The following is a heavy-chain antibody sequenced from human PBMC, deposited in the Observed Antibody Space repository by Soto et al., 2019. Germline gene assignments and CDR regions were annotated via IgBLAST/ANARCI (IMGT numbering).Heavy chain of an antibody. Sequence: QITLKESGPTLVKPTQTLTLTCTFSGSSLSTPGAGVGWIRRPPGRPLEGLAFIFWDDDKGYSPFLKSRLIITKDTSKNQVVLTMTNMDPVDTATYYCAHRGNDILSVYYMSGWFDPWGQGTLVTVSS. J-gene: IGHJ5*02. CDR3: AHRGNDILSVYYMSGWFDP. CDR1: GSSLSTPGAG. V-gene: IGHV2-5*02. D-gene: IGHD3-9*01. CDR2: IFWDDDK.